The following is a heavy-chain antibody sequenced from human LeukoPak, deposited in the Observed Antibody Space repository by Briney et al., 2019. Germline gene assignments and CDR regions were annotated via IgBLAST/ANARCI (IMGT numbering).Heavy chain of an antibody. CDR3: AKDGTYYYDSSGYSFGY. Sequence: GGSLRLSCAASGFTFSSYGMHWVRQAPGKGLEWVAFIRYDGSNKYYADSVKGRFTISRDNSKNTLYLQMNSLRAEDTAVYYCAKDGTYYYDSSGYSFGYWGQGTLVTVSS. D-gene: IGHD3-22*01. V-gene: IGHV3-30*02. CDR2: IRYDGSNK. CDR1: GFTFSSYG. J-gene: IGHJ4*02.